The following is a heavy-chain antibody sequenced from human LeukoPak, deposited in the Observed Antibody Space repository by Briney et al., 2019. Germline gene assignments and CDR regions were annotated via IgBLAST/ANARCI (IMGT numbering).Heavy chain of an antibody. CDR2: ISPKSGSV. V-gene: IGHV3-9*02. CDR3: AKAVHCRGVISCCFDS. Sequence: GRSLRLSCAASGFTSDDYAMHWVRQAPGKGLEWVSGISPKSGSVYYADSVKGRFTISRDNAKNSLYLEMNSLRPDDTALYYCAKAVHCRGVISCCFDSWGQGTLVTVSS. D-gene: IGHD2-2*01. J-gene: IGHJ4*02. CDR1: GFTSDDYA.